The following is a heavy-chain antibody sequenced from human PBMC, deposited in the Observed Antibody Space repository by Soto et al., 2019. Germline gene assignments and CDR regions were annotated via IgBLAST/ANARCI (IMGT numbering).Heavy chain of an antibody. V-gene: IGHV1-69*13. CDR1: GGTFSSYA. Sequence: ASVKVSCKASGGTFSSYAISWVRQAPGQGLEWMGGIIPIFGTANYAQKFQGRVTITADESTSTAYMELSSLRSEDTAVYYCAGGGGGYYYYGMDVWGQGTTVTVSS. CDR2: IIPIFGTA. CDR3: AGGGGGYYYYGMDV. J-gene: IGHJ6*02. D-gene: IGHD3-16*01.